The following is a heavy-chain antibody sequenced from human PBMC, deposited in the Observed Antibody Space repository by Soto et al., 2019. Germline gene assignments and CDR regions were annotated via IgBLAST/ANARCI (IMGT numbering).Heavy chain of an antibody. Sequence: QVQLVQSGAEVKKPGASVKVSCKASGYTFTSYAMHWVRQAPGQRLEWMGSINTANDNTRYSQNFQGRVTITRDPFASTAYMELSSLKSEDTAVYYCASGSSWSYFDYWGQGTLVTVSS. V-gene: IGHV1-3*04. CDR2: INTANDNT. CDR3: ASGSSWSYFDY. J-gene: IGHJ4*02. D-gene: IGHD6-13*01. CDR1: GYTFTSYA.